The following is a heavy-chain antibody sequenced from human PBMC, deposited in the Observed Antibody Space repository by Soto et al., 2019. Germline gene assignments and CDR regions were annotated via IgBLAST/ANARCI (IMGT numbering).Heavy chain of an antibody. D-gene: IGHD5-18*01. CDR2: IDWDDDK. Sequence: SGPTLVNPTHPLTLTCTFSGFSLSTSGMCVSWIRQPPGKALEWLALIDWDDDKYYSTSLKTRLTISKDTSKNQVVLTMTNMDPVDTATYYCARIRRSVYSYGPFDYWGQGTLVTVSS. V-gene: IGHV2-70*01. J-gene: IGHJ4*02. CDR1: GFSLSTSGMC. CDR3: ARIRRSVYSYGPFDY.